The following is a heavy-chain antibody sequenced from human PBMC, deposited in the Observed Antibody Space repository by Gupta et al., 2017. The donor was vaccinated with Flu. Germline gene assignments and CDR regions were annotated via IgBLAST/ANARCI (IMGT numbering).Heavy chain of an antibody. CDR1: GCSFSSSS. V-gene: IGHV1-69*01. D-gene: IGHD2-2*01. J-gene: IGHJ4*02. Sequence: HVQLVQSGAAVKNPGSAVVVSCKASGCSFSSSSISWVRQAPGQGLEWMGGIIPLFGPANYAQKFQGRVTITADQLTSTAYMELSSLRSEDTALYYCASSSVVVPAALGGYFDYWGQGTLVTVSS. CDR2: IIPLFGPA. CDR3: ASSSVVVPAALGGYFDY.